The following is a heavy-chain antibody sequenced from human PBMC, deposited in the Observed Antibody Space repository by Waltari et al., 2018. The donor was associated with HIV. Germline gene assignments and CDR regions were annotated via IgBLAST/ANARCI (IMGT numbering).Heavy chain of an antibody. CDR1: GFKFEQYA. CDR2: FRGGSYGGTS. Sequence: EVSLEESGGGVVPPGRSLRLTCVTSGFKFEQYALSWFRQASGKGREGVGLFRGGSYGGTSDYAASAKGRFVISRDDSQGVVYLDVTSLKTEDTGVYYCVRDSLPKCAAGSCYRKWGRGT. V-gene: IGHV3-49*03. CDR3: VRDSLPKCAAGSCYRK. D-gene: IGHD2-2*01. J-gene: IGHJ1*01.